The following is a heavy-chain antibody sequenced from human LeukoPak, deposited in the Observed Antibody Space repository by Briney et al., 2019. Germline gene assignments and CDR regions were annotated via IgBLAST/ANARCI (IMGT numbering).Heavy chain of an antibody. CDR1: GGSFSGYY. D-gene: IGHD3-10*01. Sequence: PSETLSLTCAVYGGSFSGYYWSWIRRPPGKGLEWIGEINHSGSTNYNPSLKSRVTISVDTSKNQFSLKLSSVTAADTAVYYCAREEGTYHYGSGSYYFDYWGQGTLVTVSS. CDR2: INHSGST. CDR3: AREEGTYHYGSGSYYFDY. J-gene: IGHJ4*02. V-gene: IGHV4-34*01.